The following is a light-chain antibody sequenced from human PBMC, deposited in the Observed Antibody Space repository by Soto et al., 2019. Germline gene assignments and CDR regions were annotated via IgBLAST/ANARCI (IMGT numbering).Light chain of an antibody. CDR3: ATWDDSLSGVV. J-gene: IGLJ2*01. CDR2: RND. V-gene: IGLV1-47*01. Sequence: QSVLTQPPSASGTPGQRVTMSCSGSGSNIGSNYVFWYQQLLGTAPKFLIYRNDQRPSGVPDRFSGSKSGTSASLAISGLRSEDEADYYCATWDDSLSGVVFGGGTKLTVL. CDR1: GSNIGSNY.